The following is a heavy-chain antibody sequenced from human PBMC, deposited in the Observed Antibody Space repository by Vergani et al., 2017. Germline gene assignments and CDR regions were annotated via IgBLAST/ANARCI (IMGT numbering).Heavy chain of an antibody. Sequence: QVQLVQSGAEVKKPGASVKVSCKASGYTFTSYGISWVRQAPGQGLEWMGIINPSGGSTSYAQKFQGRVTMTRDTSTSTVYMELSSLRSEDTAVYYCARAPGYIGYNFHYFDYWGQGTLVTVSS. CDR1: GYTFTSYG. CDR2: INPSGGST. V-gene: IGHV1-46*01. D-gene: IGHD5-24*01. J-gene: IGHJ4*02. CDR3: ARAPGYIGYNFHYFDY.